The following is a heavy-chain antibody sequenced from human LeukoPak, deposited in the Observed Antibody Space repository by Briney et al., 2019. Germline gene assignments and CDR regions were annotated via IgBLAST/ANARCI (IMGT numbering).Heavy chain of an antibody. Sequence: SETPSLTCTVSGGSVSSYYWSWIRQPPGKGLEWIGYIYYSGSTNYNPSLKSRVTISVDTSKNQFSLKLSSVTAADTAVYYCARDSYGDYEGWFDPWGQGTLVTVSS. CDR2: IYYSGST. J-gene: IGHJ5*02. V-gene: IGHV4-59*02. D-gene: IGHD4-17*01. CDR3: ARDSYGDYEGWFDP. CDR1: GGSVSSYY.